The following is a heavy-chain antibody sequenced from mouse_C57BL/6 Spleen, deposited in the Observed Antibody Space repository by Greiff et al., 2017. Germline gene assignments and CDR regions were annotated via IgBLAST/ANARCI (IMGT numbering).Heavy chain of an antibody. CDR3: ARECGPITPGCDV. CDR2: ISAGGSYT. V-gene: IGHV5-4*01. J-gene: IGHJ1*03. D-gene: IGHD1-1*01. CDR1: GFTFSSYA. Sequence: EVQLVESGGGLVKPGGSLKLSCAASGFTFSSYAMSWVRQTPEKRLEWVATISAGGSYTYYPDNVKGRFTISRDNAKNNLYLQMSQLKSEDTAMYYCARECGPITPGCDVWGTGTTVTVSS.